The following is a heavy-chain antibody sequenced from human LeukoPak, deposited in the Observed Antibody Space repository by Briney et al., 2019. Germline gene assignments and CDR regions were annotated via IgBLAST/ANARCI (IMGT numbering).Heavy chain of an antibody. J-gene: IGHJ4*02. Sequence: SETLSLTCPVSGGSISSYYWSWIRQPAGKGLEWIGRIYTSGSTNYNPSLKSRVTMSVDTSKNQFSLKLSSVTAADTAVYYCARDSYYYDSSGYYRYDYWGQGTLVTVSS. V-gene: IGHV4-4*07. CDR2: IYTSGST. CDR3: ARDSYYYDSSGYYRYDY. CDR1: GGSISSYY. D-gene: IGHD3-22*01.